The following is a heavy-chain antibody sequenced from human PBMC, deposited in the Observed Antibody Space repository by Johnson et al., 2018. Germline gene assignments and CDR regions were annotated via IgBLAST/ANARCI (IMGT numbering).Heavy chain of an antibody. J-gene: IGHJ3*02. V-gene: IGHV3-30*18. Sequence: QVQLVQSGGGVVQPGRSLRLSCAASGFTFSSYGMHWVRQAPGKGLEWVAVISYDGGNKYYADSVKGRFTISRDNSNNTLYLQRKILRAEDTAVYFCAKSFRITPGGFDIWGQGTMVTRSS. CDR1: GFTFSSYG. D-gene: IGHD6-13*01. CDR2: ISYDGGNK. CDR3: AKSFRITPGGFDI.